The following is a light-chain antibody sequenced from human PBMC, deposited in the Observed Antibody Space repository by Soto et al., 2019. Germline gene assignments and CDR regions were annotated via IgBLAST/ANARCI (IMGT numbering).Light chain of an antibody. CDR2: RNN. V-gene: IGLV1-47*01. Sequence: QSVLTQPPSASGTPGQRVTISCSGSSSNIGSNYVYWYQQLPGTAPKLLIYRNNHRPSGVPDRFSGSKPGTSASLAISGRRSEDEADYYCPAWDDSLSGPVFGGGTKLTVL. CDR3: PAWDDSLSGPV. CDR1: SSNIGSNY. J-gene: IGLJ2*01.